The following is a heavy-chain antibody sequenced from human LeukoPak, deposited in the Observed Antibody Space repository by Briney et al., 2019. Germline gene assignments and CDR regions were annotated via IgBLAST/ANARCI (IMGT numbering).Heavy chain of an antibody. Sequence: RASVKVSCKASGYTFTGYYMHWVRQDPRQGLQWMGWINPNSGGTDYAQKFQGRVTMTRDTSISTVYMELSSLRSDDTAVYYCATITYDFWSGYLKYYFDYWGQGTLVTVSS. CDR1: GYTFTGYY. D-gene: IGHD3-3*01. CDR3: ATITYDFWSGYLKYYFDY. V-gene: IGHV1-2*02. CDR2: INPNSGGT. J-gene: IGHJ4*02.